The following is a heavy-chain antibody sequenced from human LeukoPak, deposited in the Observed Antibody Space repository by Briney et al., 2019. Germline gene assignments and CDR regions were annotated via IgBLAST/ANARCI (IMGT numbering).Heavy chain of an antibody. D-gene: IGHD6-13*01. J-gene: IGHJ6*03. CDR1: GFTFSSYW. Sequence: RPGGSLRLSCAASGFTFSSYWMHWVRQAPGKGLVWVSRINSDGSSTSYADSVKGRFTISRDNAKNTLYLQMNSLRAEDTAVYYCARAAFSSSWYDYYYMDVWGKGTTVTVSS. CDR2: INSDGSST. CDR3: ARAAFSSSWYDYYYMDV. V-gene: IGHV3-74*01.